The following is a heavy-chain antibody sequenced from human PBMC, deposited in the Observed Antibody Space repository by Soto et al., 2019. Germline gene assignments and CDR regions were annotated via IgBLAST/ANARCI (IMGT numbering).Heavy chain of an antibody. V-gene: IGHV1-69*13. D-gene: IGHD3-10*01. J-gene: IGHJ3*02. CDR3: ARDSGVTMVRGVTSDAFDI. Sequence: SVKVSCKASGGTFSSYAISWVRQAPGQGLEWMGGIIPIFGTVNYAQKFQGRVTITADESTSTAYMELSSLRSEDTAVYYCARDSGVTMVRGVTSDAFDIWGQGTMVTVSS. CDR1: GGTFSSYA. CDR2: IIPIFGTV.